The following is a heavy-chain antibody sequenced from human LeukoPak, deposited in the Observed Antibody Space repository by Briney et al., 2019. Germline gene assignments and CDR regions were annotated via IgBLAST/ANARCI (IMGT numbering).Heavy chain of an antibody. V-gene: IGHV5-51*01. Sequence: HGESLKISCKGSGYSFTSYWIGWVRQMPGKGLEWMGIIYPGDSDTRYSPSFQGQVTISADKSISTAYLQWSSLKASDTAMYYCARHVEYEGGYSYGYYFDYWGQGTLVTVSS. CDR3: ARHVEYEGGYSYGYYFDY. J-gene: IGHJ4*02. CDR2: IYPGDSDT. D-gene: IGHD5-18*01. CDR1: GYSFTSYW.